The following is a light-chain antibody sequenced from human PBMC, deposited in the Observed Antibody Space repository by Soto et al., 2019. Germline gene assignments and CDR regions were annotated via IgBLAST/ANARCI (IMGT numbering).Light chain of an antibody. V-gene: IGKV1-5*01. J-gene: IGKJ1*01. CDR2: DAS. CDR1: QSISSW. CDR3: QQYNSYSPWT. Sequence: EIRLTQSPSTLSASVGDRVTITCRASQSISSWLAWYQQKPGKAPKLLIYDASSLESGVPSRFSGSGSGTEFTLTISSLQPDDFATYYCQQYNSYSPWTFGQGTKVDIK.